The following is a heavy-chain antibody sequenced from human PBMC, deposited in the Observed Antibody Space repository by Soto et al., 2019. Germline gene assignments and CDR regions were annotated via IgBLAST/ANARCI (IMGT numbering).Heavy chain of an antibody. V-gene: IGHV3-30-3*01. CDR3: ARLRRTGTTLGAFDI. Sequence: PGGSLRLSCAASGLTFSSYAMHWVRQAPGKGLEWVAVISYDGSNKYYADSVKGRFTISRDNSKNTLYLQMNSLRAEDTAVYYCARLRRTGTTLGAFDIWGQGTMVTVSS. CDR1: GLTFSSYA. CDR2: ISYDGSNK. J-gene: IGHJ3*02. D-gene: IGHD1-7*01.